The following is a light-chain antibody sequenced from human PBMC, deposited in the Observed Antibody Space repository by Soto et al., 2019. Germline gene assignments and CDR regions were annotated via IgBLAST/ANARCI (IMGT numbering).Light chain of an antibody. CDR3: QNYNSYPIT. J-gene: IGKJ5*01. V-gene: IGKV1-5*01. CDR1: QSISSW. Sequence: DIQMTQSPSTLSASVGDRVTITCRASQSISSWLAWYQQKPGKAPKLLIYDASSLESGVPSRFSGSGSGTEFPLTISSLQPDDFATYYCQNYNSYPITFGQGTRLEIK. CDR2: DAS.